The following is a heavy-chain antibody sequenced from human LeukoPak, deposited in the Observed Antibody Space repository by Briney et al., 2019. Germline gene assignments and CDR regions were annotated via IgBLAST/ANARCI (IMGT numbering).Heavy chain of an antibody. CDR2: IYYSGRT. V-gene: IGHV4-39*02. D-gene: IGHD3-22*01. J-gene: IGHJ2*01. Sequence: SETLSLTCTVSGGSISSSTYYWGWIRQPPGKGLEWIGSIYYSGRTYYNPSLKSRVTISVDTSKNQFSLKLSSVTAADTAVYYCARDLSYYDSSGYYYPSYWYFDLWGRGTLVTVSS. CDR1: GGSISSSTYY. CDR3: ARDLSYYDSSGYYYPSYWYFDL.